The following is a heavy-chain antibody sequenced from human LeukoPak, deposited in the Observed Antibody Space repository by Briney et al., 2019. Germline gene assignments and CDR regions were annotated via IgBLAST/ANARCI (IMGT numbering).Heavy chain of an antibody. CDR2: IIPIFGTA. V-gene: IGHV1-69*06. Sequence: ASVKVSCKASGGTSSSYAISWVRQAPGQGLEWMGGIIPIFGTANYAQKFQGRVTITADKSTSTAYMELSSLRSEDTAVYYCARTSWVEPVFGRSWDYYYYYGMDVWGKGTTVTVSS. D-gene: IGHD3-10*02. CDR3: ARTSWVEPVFGRSWDYYYYYGMDV. J-gene: IGHJ6*04. CDR1: GGTSSSYA.